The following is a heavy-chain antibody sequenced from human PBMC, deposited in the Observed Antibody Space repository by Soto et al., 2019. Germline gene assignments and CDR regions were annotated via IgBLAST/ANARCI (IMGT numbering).Heavy chain of an antibody. J-gene: IGHJ5*02. CDR3: ARERCERIAAAGSYNWFDP. Sequence: SVKVSCKASGGTFSSYAISWVRQAPGQGLEWMGGIIPIFGTANYAQKFQGRVTITADESTSTAYMELSSLRSEDTAVYYCARERCERIAAAGSYNWFDPWGQGTLVTVSS. V-gene: IGHV1-69*13. CDR2: IIPIFGTA. CDR1: GGTFSSYA. D-gene: IGHD6-13*01.